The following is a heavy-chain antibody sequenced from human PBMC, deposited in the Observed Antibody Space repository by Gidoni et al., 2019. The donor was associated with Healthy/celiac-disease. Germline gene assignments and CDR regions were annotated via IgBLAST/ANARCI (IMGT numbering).Heavy chain of an antibody. V-gene: IGHV4-38-2*02. CDR1: GYSISSGYY. D-gene: IGHD6-19*01. J-gene: IGHJ4*02. Sequence: QVQLQESGPGLVKPSETLSLTCTVSGYSISSGYYWGWIRQPPGKGLEWIGSIYHSGSTYYNPSLKSRVTISVDTSKNQFSLKLSSVTAADTAVYYCARIYSSGPYADIDYWGQGTLVTVSS. CDR3: ARIYSSGPYADIDY. CDR2: IYHSGST.